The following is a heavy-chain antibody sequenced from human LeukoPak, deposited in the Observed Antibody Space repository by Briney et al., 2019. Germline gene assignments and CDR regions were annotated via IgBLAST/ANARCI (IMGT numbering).Heavy chain of an antibody. J-gene: IGHJ6*03. CDR2: IIPILGIA. CDR3: ARMRALGRPTKKYYYYMDV. V-gene: IGHV1-69*02. CDR1: GGTFSSYT. Sequence: SVKVSCKASGGTFSSYTISWVRQAPGQGPEWMGRIIPILGIANYAQKFQGRVTITADKSTSTAYMELSRLRSDDTAVYYCARMRALGRPTKKYYYYMDVWGKGTTVTVSS. D-gene: IGHD1-1*01.